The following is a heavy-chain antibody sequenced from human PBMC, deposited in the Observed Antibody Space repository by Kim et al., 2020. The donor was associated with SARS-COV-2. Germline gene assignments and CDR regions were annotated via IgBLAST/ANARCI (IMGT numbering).Heavy chain of an antibody. J-gene: IGHJ4*02. V-gene: IGHV3-23*01. Sequence: GGSLRLSCAASGFTFSSFAMTWVRQAPGKGLEWVSAISGSGISTYYADSVRGRFTISRDNSMNTLYLQMNSLRDEDTALYYCAKGRPHYGGNQLLFDYWGQGTLVTVSS. D-gene: IGHD4-17*01. CDR1: GFTFSSFA. CDR3: AKGRPHYGGNQLLFDY. CDR2: ISGSGIST.